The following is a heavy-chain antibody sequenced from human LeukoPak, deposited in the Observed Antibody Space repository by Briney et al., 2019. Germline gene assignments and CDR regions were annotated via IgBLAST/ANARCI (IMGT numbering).Heavy chain of an antibody. CDR2: IKQDGSKK. D-gene: IGHD2-15*01. Sequence: GGSLRLSCAASGFMFNNFQMNWVRQAPGKGLEWVANIKQDGSKKYYVDSVKGRFTISRDNARNSLYLQMNSLRGEDTAVYYCTPLIDGRGSDCWGQGPLVTVSS. V-gene: IGHV3-7*01. CDR1: GFMFNNFQ. J-gene: IGHJ4*02. CDR3: TPLIDGRGSDC.